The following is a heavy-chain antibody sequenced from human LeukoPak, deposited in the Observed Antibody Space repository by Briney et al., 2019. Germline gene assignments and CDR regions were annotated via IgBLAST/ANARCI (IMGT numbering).Heavy chain of an antibody. CDR2: IYHSGST. Sequence: SETLSLTCAVYGGSFSSGYYWGWIRQPPGKGLEWIGSIYHSGSTYYNPSLKSRVTISVDTSKNQFSLKLSSVTAADTAVYYCAREYYYDSSGWESSDYWGQGTLVTVSS. D-gene: IGHD3-22*01. CDR1: GGSFSSGYY. CDR3: AREYYYDSSGWESSDY. J-gene: IGHJ4*02. V-gene: IGHV4-38-2*02.